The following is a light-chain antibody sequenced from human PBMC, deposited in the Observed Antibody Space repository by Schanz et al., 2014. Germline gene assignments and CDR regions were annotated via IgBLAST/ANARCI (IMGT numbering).Light chain of an antibody. CDR1: QSISSW. V-gene: IGKV1-5*01. CDR3: QQYNSYWA. J-gene: IGKJ1*01. CDR2: DAS. Sequence: DIQMTQSPSTLSASVGDRVTITCPASQSISSWLAWYQQKPGKAPKVLISDASSLESGVPSRFSGSGSGTEFTLTISSLQPDDFATYYCQQYNSYWAFGQGTKVEIK.